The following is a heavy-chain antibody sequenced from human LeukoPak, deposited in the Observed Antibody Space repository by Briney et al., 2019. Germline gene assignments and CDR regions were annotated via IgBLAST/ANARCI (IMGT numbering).Heavy chain of an antibody. CDR3: AKDETFCSSTSRPFDY. CDR2: ISGSGGST. Sequence: PGGSLRLSCAASGFTFSSYAMSWVRQAPGKGLEWVSAISGSGGSTYYADSVKGRFTISRDNSKNTLYLQMNSLRAEDTAVYYCAKDETFCSSTSRPFDYWGQGTLVTVSS. CDR1: GFTFSSYA. D-gene: IGHD2-2*01. J-gene: IGHJ4*02. V-gene: IGHV3-23*01.